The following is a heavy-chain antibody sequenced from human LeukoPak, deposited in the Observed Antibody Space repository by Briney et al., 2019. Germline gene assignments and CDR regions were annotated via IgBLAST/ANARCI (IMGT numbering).Heavy chain of an antibody. CDR2: INAYNGNT. CDR3: ARLTFQLWLNY. V-gene: IGHV1-18*01. Sequence: SXXVSCKASGYTFTSYGISWVGQAPGQGREWMGWINAYNGNTNYEQKLQGRVTMTTDTSTSTAYMELRSLRSDDTAVYYCARLTFQLWLNYWGQGTLVTVSS. CDR1: GYTFTSYG. D-gene: IGHD5-18*01. J-gene: IGHJ4*02.